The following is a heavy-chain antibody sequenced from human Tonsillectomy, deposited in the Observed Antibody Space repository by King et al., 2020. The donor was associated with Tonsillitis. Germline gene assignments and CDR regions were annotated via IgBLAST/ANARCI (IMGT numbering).Heavy chain of an antibody. CDR1: GGSLTDYY. Sequence: QVQLQQWGAGLLKPSETLSLTCTVYGGSLTDYYWTWIRQPPGKGLEWIGEINHSGSTDYNPSLKSRVTTSVDTSKNQFSLNVSSVTAADTAVYYCARGVRVDKVGGTFRLIYALDVWGQGLTVTVSS. J-gene: IGHJ6*02. CDR2: INHSGST. CDR3: ARGVRVDKVGGTFRLIYALDV. D-gene: IGHD2/OR15-2a*01. V-gene: IGHV4-34*01.